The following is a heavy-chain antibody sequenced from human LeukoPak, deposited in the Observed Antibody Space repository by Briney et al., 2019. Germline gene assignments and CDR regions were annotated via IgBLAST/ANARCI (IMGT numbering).Heavy chain of an antibody. CDR1: GFTFSSYA. Sequence: GGSLRLSCAASGFTFSSYAMHWVRQAPGKGLEWVAVISYDGSNKYYADSVKGRLTISRHNAKNSLYLQLNSLRAEDTAVYYCVRLYDDYTNGHFDSWGQGTLVTVSS. CDR2: ISYDGSNK. D-gene: IGHD4-11*01. CDR3: VRLYDDYTNGHFDS. V-gene: IGHV3-30*04. J-gene: IGHJ4*02.